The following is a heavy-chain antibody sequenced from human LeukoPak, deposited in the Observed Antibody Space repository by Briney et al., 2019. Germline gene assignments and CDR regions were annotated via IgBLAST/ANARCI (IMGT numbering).Heavy chain of an antibody. Sequence: ASVKVSCKVSGYTLTELSMQWVRQAPGKGLEWMGGFDPEDGETIYAQKFQGRVTMTEDTSTDTAYMELSSLRSEDTAVYYCATVSYYDSSGYWTKRRPFDYWGQGTLVTVSS. D-gene: IGHD3-22*01. J-gene: IGHJ4*02. CDR2: FDPEDGET. CDR1: GYTLTELS. CDR3: ATVSYYDSSGYWTKRRPFDY. V-gene: IGHV1-24*01.